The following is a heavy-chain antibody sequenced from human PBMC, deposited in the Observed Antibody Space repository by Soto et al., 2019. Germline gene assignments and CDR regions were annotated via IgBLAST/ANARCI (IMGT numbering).Heavy chain of an antibody. Sequence: GGSLRLSCAASGFTFRSYAMSWVRQAPGKGLEWVSAIVGSGDSTYYAESVKGRFTISRDNSKDTLNLQMNSLRAEDTAVYYCAKDRCSSTSCRLFPTHQVTGIWGQGTMVTVSS. J-gene: IGHJ3*02. CDR1: GFTFRSYA. V-gene: IGHV3-23*01. CDR3: AKDRCSSTSCRLFPTHQVTGI. CDR2: IVGSGDST. D-gene: IGHD2-2*01.